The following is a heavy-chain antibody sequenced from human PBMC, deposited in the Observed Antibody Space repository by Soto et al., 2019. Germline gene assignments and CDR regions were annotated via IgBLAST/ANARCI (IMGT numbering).Heavy chain of an antibody. CDR3: ASTRITMIVGDYYYGMDV. V-gene: IGHV5-10-1*01. Sequence: PGESLKISCKGSGYSFTSYWISWVRQMPGKGLEWMGRIDPSDSYTNYSPSFQGHVTISADKSISTAYLQWSSLKASDTAMYYCASTRITMIVGDYYYGMDVWGQGTTVTVSS. CDR2: IDPSDSYT. CDR1: GYSFTSYW. J-gene: IGHJ6*02. D-gene: IGHD3-22*01.